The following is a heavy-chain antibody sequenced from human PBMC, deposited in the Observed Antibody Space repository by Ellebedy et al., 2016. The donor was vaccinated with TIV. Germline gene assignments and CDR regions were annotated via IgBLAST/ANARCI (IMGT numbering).Heavy chain of an antibody. CDR1: GGSISSYY. V-gene: IGHV3-23*01. CDR2: LSGSGGST. J-gene: IGHJ6*02. Sequence: PSETLSLTCTVSGGSISSYYWSWVRQAPGKGLEWVSSLSGSGGSTYYADSVKGRFTISRDNSKNTLYLQMNSLRAEDTAVYYCAKRVTMVREVITYYHYAMDVWGQGTTVTVSS. CDR3: AKRVTMVREVITYYHYAMDV. D-gene: IGHD3-10*01.